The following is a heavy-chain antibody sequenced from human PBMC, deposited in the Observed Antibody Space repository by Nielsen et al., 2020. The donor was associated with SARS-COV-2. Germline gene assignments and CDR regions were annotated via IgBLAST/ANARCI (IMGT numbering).Heavy chain of an antibody. V-gene: IGHV3-11*05. Sequence: GGSLRLSCAGSGFTFSDYYMSWIRQAPGKGLEWVAQMSGSGSYIHYADSVKGRYTISKDSAKNSLYLQMNSLRAEDTAVYYCARVAGTPPVSYSYFDLWGRGTLVTVSS. D-gene: IGHD6-19*01. J-gene: IGHJ2*01. CDR3: ARVAGTPPVSYSYFDL. CDR2: MSGSGSYI. CDR1: GFTFSDYY.